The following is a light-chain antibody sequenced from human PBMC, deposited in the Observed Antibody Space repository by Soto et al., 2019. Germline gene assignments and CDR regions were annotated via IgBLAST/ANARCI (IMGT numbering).Light chain of an antibody. Sequence: QSALTRPASVSGSPGQSITISCTGTSSDVGSYTLVSWYQQHPGKAPKLMIYEGSKRPSGVSNRFSGAKSRNTASLTISGLQAEDEADYHCCSYAGSSTWVFGGGTKLTVL. CDR1: SSDVGSYTL. J-gene: IGLJ3*02. CDR2: EGS. CDR3: CSYAGSSTWV. V-gene: IGLV2-23*01.